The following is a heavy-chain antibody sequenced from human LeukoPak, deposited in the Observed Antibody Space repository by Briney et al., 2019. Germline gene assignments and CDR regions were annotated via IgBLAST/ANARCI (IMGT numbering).Heavy chain of an antibody. CDR3: VKDRPCETCMPMDA. J-gene: IGHJ6*02. CDR1: GFTFTDYS. Sequence: PGGSLRLSCAASGFTFTDYSMIWVRQAPGKGREWVSGLGRSGENRYYATSVRGRFSISRDNSKDTVYLQMNSLRAEDTAIYYCVKDRPCETCMPMDAWGQGTTVTVSS. D-gene: IGHD2-2*01. CDR2: LGRSGENR. V-gene: IGHV3-23*01.